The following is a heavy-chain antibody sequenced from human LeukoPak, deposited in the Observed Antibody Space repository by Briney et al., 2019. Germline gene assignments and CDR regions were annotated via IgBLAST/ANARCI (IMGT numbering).Heavy chain of an antibody. CDR1: GYTFTSYD. CDR2: MNPNSGNT. V-gene: IGHV1-8*03. CDR3: ARWRSATIFGVVIISPDDAFDI. Sequence: GASVKVSCTASGYTFTSYDISWVRQAPGQGLEWMGRMNPNSGNTGYAQKFQGRVTITRNNSISTAYMELSSLRSEDTAVYYCARWRSATIFGVVIISPDDAFDIWGQGTMVTVSS. J-gene: IGHJ3*02. D-gene: IGHD3-3*01.